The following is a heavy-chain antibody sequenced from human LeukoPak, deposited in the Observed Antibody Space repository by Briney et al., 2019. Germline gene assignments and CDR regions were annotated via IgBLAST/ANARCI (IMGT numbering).Heavy chain of an antibody. Sequence: ASVKVSCKASGYSFIRYHIHWVRQAPGQGLEWMGVLKLYDGTISHAQKFQGRVTMTSDTSTSTVYMELSGLRSEDTAVYFCARYGGSFSYNMDVWGQGTTVTVSS. D-gene: IGHD1-26*01. CDR3: ARYGGSFSYNMDV. V-gene: IGHV1-46*01. CDR2: LKLYDGTI. J-gene: IGHJ6*02. CDR1: GYSFIRYH.